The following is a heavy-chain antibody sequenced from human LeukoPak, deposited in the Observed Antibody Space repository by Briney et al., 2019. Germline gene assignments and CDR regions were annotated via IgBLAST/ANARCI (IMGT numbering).Heavy chain of an antibody. D-gene: IGHD1-26*01. V-gene: IGHV3-23*01. CDR1: GFPFSSYP. CDR2: ISGSGGAT. J-gene: IGHJ4*02. Sequence: GGSLRLSCEGSGFPFSSYPMNWVRQAPGKGLEWVSVISGSGGATFYGDSVQGRFTISRDNSRDTLYLQMSSLRAEDTAVYYCGKYLQTAVGANDYWGRGTLVTVSS. CDR3: GKYLQTAVGANDY.